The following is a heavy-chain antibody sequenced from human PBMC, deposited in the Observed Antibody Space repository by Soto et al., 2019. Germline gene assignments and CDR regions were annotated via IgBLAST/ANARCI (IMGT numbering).Heavy chain of an antibody. J-gene: IGHJ6*02. CDR1: GGSIGSGDYY. CDR3: ARADMIRTFYYGMDV. V-gene: IGHV4-31*03. Sequence: QVQLQESGPGLVKPSQTLSLTCTVSGGSIGSGDYYWSWIRQHPGKGLEWIAYIYYSGNTYYNPSLKSRVTIXXDXSXXQFSLKLSSVTAADTAVYYCARADMIRTFYYGMDVWGQGTTVTVSS. D-gene: IGHD3-16*01. CDR2: IYYSGNT.